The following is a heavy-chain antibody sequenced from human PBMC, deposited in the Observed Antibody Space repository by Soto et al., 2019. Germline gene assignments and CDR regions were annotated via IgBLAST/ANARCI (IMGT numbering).Heavy chain of an antibody. CDR3: ARAPPAVQLERQGDY. V-gene: IGHV1-18*04. D-gene: IGHD1-1*01. CDR1: GYTFTSYG. J-gene: IGHJ4*02. Sequence: ASVKVSCKASGYTFTSYGISWVRQAPGQGLEWMGWISAYNGNTNYAQKLQGRVTMTTDTSTSTAYMELRSLRSDDTAVYYCARAPPAVQLERQGDYWGQGTLVTVSS. CDR2: ISAYNGNT.